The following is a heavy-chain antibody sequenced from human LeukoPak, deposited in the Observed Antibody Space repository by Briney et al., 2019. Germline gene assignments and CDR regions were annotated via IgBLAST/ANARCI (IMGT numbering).Heavy chain of an antibody. V-gene: IGHV1-8*01. J-gene: IGHJ4*02. D-gene: IGHD5-24*01. CDR3: ARMAPLPD. CDR1: GYTFTSYA. CDR2: MNPNSGNK. Sequence: ASVKVSCKASGYTFTSYAINWVRQATGQGLEWMGWMNPNSGNKSLAQKFQGRVTMTRDTSINTAYMELSRLTSEDTAVYYCARMAPLPDWGQGTLVTVSS.